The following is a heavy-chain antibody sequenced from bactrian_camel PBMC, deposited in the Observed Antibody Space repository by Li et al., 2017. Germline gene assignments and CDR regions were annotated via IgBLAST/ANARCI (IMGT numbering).Heavy chain of an antibody. CDR1: GSIFSMCA. CDR2: IDNDGYT. CDR3: AAEAGHDCYEVTKGGRDFGY. Sequence: HVQLVESGGGSVQAGGSLKLSCVVSGSIFSMCAMGWFRQAPGKARERIAAIDNDGYTAYRDSLKGRFTISKDSDENTLYLQMINVKPADTAMYYCAAEAGHDCYEVTKGGRDFGYWGQGTQVIVS. D-gene: IGHD3*01. J-gene: IGHJ6*01. V-gene: IGHV3S53*01.